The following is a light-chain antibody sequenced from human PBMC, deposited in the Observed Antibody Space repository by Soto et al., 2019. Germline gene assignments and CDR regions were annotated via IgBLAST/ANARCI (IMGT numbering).Light chain of an antibody. CDR1: QRITTY. Sequence: IPLTQSPSSLSASVGDRVTITCRASQRITTYLNWYQQKPGKAPKLLIYAASNLQSGVPSRFSGYGSGTDFILTISSLQPEDFATYYCQQSYTNPKTFGQGTKVDIK. J-gene: IGKJ1*01. CDR3: QQSYTNPKT. CDR2: AAS. V-gene: IGKV1-39*01.